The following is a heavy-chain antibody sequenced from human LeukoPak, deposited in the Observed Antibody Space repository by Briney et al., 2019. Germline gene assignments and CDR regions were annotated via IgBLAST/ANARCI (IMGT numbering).Heavy chain of an antibody. Sequence: PGGSLRLSCAASGFTFSSYEMNWVRQAPGKGLEWVSYISSSGSTIYYADSVKGRFTISRDNAKNSLYLQMNSLRAEDTAVYYCAREHIPYDSKQGFFDPWGQGTLVTVSS. V-gene: IGHV3-48*03. J-gene: IGHJ5*02. D-gene: IGHD3-22*01. CDR3: AREHIPYDSKQGFFDP. CDR2: ISSSGSTI. CDR1: GFTFSSYE.